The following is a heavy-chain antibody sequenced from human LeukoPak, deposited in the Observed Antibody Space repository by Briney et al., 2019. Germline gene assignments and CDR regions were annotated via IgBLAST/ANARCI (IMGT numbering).Heavy chain of an antibody. CDR1: GYTFTSYY. CDR2: INPSGGST. J-gene: IGHJ6*02. CDR3: ARENPGTYCSGGSCYYYYYGMDV. D-gene: IGHD2-15*01. Sequence: RASVRVSCKASGYTFTSYYMNWVRQAPGQGLEWVGIINPSGGSTSYAQKVQGRVTMTRDTSTSTVYMELSSLRSEDTAVYYCARENPGTYCSGGSCYYYYYGMDVWGQGTTVTISS. V-gene: IGHV1-46*01.